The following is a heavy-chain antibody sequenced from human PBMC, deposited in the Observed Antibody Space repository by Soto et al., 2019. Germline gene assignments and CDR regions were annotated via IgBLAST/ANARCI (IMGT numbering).Heavy chain of an antibody. V-gene: IGHV6-1*01. D-gene: IGHD5-12*01. Sequence: PSQTLSLTCAISGDSVSSNSAAWNWIRQSPSRGLEWLGRTYYRSKWYNDYAVSVKSRITINPDTSKNQFSLQLNSVTPEDTAVYYCARVPNPFRLKIGYEDALDFWGQGTMVTVSS. CDR2: TYYRSKWYN. CDR3: ARVPNPFRLKIGYEDALDF. J-gene: IGHJ3*01. CDR1: GDSVSSNSAA.